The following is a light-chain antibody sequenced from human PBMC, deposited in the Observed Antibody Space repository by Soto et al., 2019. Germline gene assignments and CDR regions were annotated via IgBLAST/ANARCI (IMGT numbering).Light chain of an antibody. CDR1: LNLSRN. CDR2: GAF. J-gene: IGKJ2*01. CDR3: HQDVRWPHT. Sequence: EIVVTQSPATLSVSSGERATLSCRASLNLSRNLAWYQHRPCQAPRLLIHGAFTRATGVPARFSGSGSGTDFTLTISSMQSEDFAVYYCHQDVRWPHTFGQGTNLQIK. V-gene: IGKV3-15*01.